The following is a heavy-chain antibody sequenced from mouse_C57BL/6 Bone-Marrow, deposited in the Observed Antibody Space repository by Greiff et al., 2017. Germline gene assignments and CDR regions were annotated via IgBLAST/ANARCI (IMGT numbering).Heavy chain of an antibody. V-gene: IGHV1-15*01. Sequence: LVESGAELVRPGASVTLSCKASGYTFTDYEMHWVKQTPVHGLEWIGAIDPETGGTAYNQKFKGKAILTADKSSSTAYMELRSLTSEDSAVXYCTRGITTVVAGDYWGQGTTLTVAS. D-gene: IGHD1-1*01. CDR3: TRGITTVVAGDY. J-gene: IGHJ2*01. CDR2: IDPETGGT. CDR1: GYTFTDYE.